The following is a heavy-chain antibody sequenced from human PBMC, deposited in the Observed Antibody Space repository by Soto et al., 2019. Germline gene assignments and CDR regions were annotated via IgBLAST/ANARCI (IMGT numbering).Heavy chain of an antibody. J-gene: IGHJ6*02. D-gene: IGHD3-3*01. Sequence: QVQLVQSGAGVKKPGASVKVSCKASGYTFTSYGISWGRQAPGQGLEWMGWISAYNGNTNYAQKLQGRVTMTTDTSTSTAYMELRSLRSDDKAVYYCARDSDFWSGYYGNYYYYGMDVWGQGTTVTVSS. CDR1: GYTFTSYG. V-gene: IGHV1-18*04. CDR2: ISAYNGNT. CDR3: ARDSDFWSGYYGNYYYYGMDV.